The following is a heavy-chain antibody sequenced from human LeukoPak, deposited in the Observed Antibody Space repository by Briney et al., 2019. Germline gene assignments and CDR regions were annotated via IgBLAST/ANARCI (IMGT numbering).Heavy chain of an antibody. CDR1: GFTFGTYG. CDR3: AKVDCGGDCSHFDP. Sequence: GGSMRLSCTASGFTFGTYGMRWVRQAPGKGLEWVALIWFDGSNRYYADSVKGRFTISRDNSKNTVYLQMNSLRDGDTAVYYCAKVDCGGDCSHFDPWGQGTLVTVSP. V-gene: IGHV3-33*06. D-gene: IGHD2-21*02. CDR2: IWFDGSNR. J-gene: IGHJ5*02.